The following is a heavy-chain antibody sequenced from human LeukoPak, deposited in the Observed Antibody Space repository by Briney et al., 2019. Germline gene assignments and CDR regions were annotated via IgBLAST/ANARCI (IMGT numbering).Heavy chain of an antibody. Sequence: PGGSLRLSCAASGFTFSSYGMHWVRQAPGKGLEWVACIRYDGGNKYYADSVKGRFTISRDNSKNTLYLQMNSLRAEDTAVYYCAKDTKAVVATGSWFDPWGQGTLVTVSS. J-gene: IGHJ5*02. CDR3: AKDTKAVVATGSWFDP. CDR1: GFTFSSYG. D-gene: IGHD6-19*01. V-gene: IGHV3-30*02. CDR2: IRYDGGNK.